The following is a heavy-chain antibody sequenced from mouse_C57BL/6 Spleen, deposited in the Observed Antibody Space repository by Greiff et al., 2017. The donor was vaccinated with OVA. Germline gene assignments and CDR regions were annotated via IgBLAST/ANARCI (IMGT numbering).Heavy chain of an antibody. Sequence: VQLQQSGPELVKPGASVKIPCKASGYTFTDYNMDWVKQSHGKSLEWIGDINPNNGGTIYNQKFTGKATLTVDKSSSTAYMELRSLTSEDTAVYYCARSNYYGSSLWYFDVWGTGTTVTVSS. CDR1: GYTFTDYN. V-gene: IGHV1-18*01. D-gene: IGHD1-1*01. J-gene: IGHJ1*03. CDR3: ARSNYYGSSLWYFDV. CDR2: INPNNGGT.